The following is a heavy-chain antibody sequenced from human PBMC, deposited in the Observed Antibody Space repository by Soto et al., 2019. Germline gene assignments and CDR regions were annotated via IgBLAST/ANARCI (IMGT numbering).Heavy chain of an antibody. CDR1: GFTFSSYG. J-gene: IGHJ4*02. Sequence: GGSLRLSCAASGFTFSSYGMHWVRQAPGKGLEWVAVISYDGSNKYYADSVKGRFTISRDNSKNTLYLQMNSLRAEDTAVYYCATNPGTAMGHSFDYWGQGTLVTVSS. CDR3: ATNPGTAMGHSFDY. CDR2: ISYDGSNK. D-gene: IGHD5-18*01. V-gene: IGHV3-30*03.